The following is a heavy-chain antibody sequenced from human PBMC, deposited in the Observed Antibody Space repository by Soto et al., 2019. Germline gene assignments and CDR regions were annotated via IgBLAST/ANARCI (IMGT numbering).Heavy chain of an antibody. CDR3: VHDGKLGYTGYDRFDY. CDR2: IYWNDDA. V-gene: IGHV2-5*01. D-gene: IGHD5-12*01. J-gene: IGHJ4*02. CDR1: GFSLSTHEVG. Sequence: QITLKESGPTLMKPTQTLTLTCSFSGFSLSTHEVGVVWIRQPPGKALEWLALIYWNDDARYSPSLKNRLTINKDTSKNQVVLTMTNMDPVDTATYYCVHDGKLGYTGYDRFDYWGQGILVTVSS.